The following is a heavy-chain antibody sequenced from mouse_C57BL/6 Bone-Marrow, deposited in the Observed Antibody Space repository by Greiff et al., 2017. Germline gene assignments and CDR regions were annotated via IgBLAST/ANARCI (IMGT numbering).Heavy chain of an antibody. Sequence: VQLQQPGAELVQPGASVKLSCKASGYTFTSYWMHWVTQRPGRGLEWIGRIDPNRGGTKYNEKFKSKATLTSNKSSSTAYMQPSSLTSEDSAVYYCARGGVVPFDYWGQGTTLTVSS. V-gene: IGHV1-72*01. CDR1: GYTFTSYW. J-gene: IGHJ2*01. CDR2: IDPNRGGT. CDR3: ARGGVVPFDY. D-gene: IGHD1-1*01.